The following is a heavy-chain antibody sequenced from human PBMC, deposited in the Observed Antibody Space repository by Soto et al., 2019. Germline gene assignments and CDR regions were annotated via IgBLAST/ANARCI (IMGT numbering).Heavy chain of an antibody. J-gene: IGHJ6*02. CDR3: AKDSDPVSTSSGDV. CDR2: ITKTGRST. CDR1: GFRFSDYG. V-gene: IGHV3-23*01. D-gene: IGHD6-25*01. Sequence: EVQLLESGGGLVQPGGSLRISCATSGFRFSDYGINWVRQAPGKGLEWVSGITKTGRSTFLADSVRGRFTISRDNSKNTLYLQMNSLRAEDTAVYYCAKDSDPVSTSSGDVWGQGTTVTVSS.